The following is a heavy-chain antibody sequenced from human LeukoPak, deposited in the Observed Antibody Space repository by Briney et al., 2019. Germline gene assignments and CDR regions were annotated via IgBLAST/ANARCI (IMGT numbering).Heavy chain of an antibody. D-gene: IGHD6-19*01. J-gene: IGHJ3*02. V-gene: IGHV1-18*01. CDR2: ISGYNGNT. Sequence: ASVKVSCKASGYTFSSYGISWVRQAPGQGLEWMGWISGYNGNTKYAQKFQGRVTMSTDTSTSTAYMELRSLRSDDTAVYYCARDGIVVATFPFDIWGQGTMVTVSS. CDR1: GYTFSSYG. CDR3: ARDGIVVATFPFDI.